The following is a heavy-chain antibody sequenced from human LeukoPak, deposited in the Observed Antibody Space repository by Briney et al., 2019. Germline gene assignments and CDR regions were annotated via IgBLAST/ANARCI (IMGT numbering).Heavy chain of an antibody. J-gene: IGHJ4*02. D-gene: IGHD2-2*01. V-gene: IGHV4-30-4*01. Sequence: SETLSLTCTVSGGSISSSSYFWSWIRQPPEKGLEWIGHIYYSGSTYYNPSLKSRVTISVDTSKNQFSLKLSSVTAADTAVYYCARVCSNTSCLLDYWGQGALVTVSS. CDR1: GGSISSSSYF. CDR2: IYYSGST. CDR3: ARVCSNTSCLLDY.